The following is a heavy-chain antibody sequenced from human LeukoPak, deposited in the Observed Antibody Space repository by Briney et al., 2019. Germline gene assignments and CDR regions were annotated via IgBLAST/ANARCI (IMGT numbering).Heavy chain of an antibody. CDR1: GFTFSSYA. CDR3: ARDGGVYYYYYYMDV. D-gene: IGHD2-15*01. Sequence: GGSLRLSCAASGFTFSSYAMHWVRQAPGKGLEYVSAISSNGGSTYYANSVKGRFTISRDNSKNTLYLQMGSLRAEDMAVYYCARDGGVYYYYYYMDVWGKGTTVTVSS. J-gene: IGHJ6*03. V-gene: IGHV3-64*01. CDR2: ISSNGGST.